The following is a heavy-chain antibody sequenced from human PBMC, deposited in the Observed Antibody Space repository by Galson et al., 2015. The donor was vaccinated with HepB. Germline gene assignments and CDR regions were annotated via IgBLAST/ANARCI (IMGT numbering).Heavy chain of an antibody. CDR3: ATPAYYDSSGYYPPYYYGMDV. Sequence: QSGAEVKKPGESLRISCKGSGYSFTSYWISWVRQMPGKGLEWMGRIDPSDSYTNYSPSFQGHVTISADKSISTAYLQWSSLKASDTAMYYCATPAYYDSSGYYPPYYYGMDVWGQGTTVTVSS. CDR2: IDPSDSYT. D-gene: IGHD3-22*01. V-gene: IGHV5-10-1*01. J-gene: IGHJ6*02. CDR1: GYSFTSYW.